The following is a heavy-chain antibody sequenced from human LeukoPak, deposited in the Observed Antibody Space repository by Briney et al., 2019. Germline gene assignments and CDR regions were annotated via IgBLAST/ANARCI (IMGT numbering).Heavy chain of an antibody. D-gene: IGHD3-9*01. V-gene: IGHV4-38-2*02. CDR3: ARLGWQNDITYYFDY. J-gene: IGHJ4*02. Sequence: SETLSLTCTVSGYSISSGYYWGWIRPPPGKGLEWIGSIYHSGSTYYNPSLKSRATISVDTSKNQFSLKLSSVTAADTAVYYCARLGWQNDITYYFDYWGQGTLVTVSS. CDR2: IYHSGST. CDR1: GYSISSGYY.